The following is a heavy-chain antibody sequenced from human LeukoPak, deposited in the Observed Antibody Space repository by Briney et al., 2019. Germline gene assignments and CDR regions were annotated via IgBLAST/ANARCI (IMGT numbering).Heavy chain of an antibody. Sequence: GGSLRLSCAASGFTFSSYAMHWVRQAPGKGLEWVAVISYDGSNKYYADSVKGRFTISRDNAKNSLYLQMNSLRAEDTAVYYCARDSLEELYDYWGQGTLVTVSS. CDR1: GFTFSSYA. V-gene: IGHV3-30*04. CDR2: ISYDGSNK. CDR3: ARDSLEELYDY. D-gene: IGHD1-26*01. J-gene: IGHJ4*02.